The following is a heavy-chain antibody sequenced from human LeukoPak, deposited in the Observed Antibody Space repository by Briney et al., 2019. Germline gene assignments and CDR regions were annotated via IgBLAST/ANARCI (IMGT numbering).Heavy chain of an antibody. CDR1: GFTVSSNY. CDR2: IYSGGST. Sequence: GGSLRLSCAASGFTVSSNYMSWVRQAPGKGLEWVSVIYSGGSTYYADSVKGRFTISRDNSKNTLYLQMNSLRAEDTAVYYCAKDSAYCSGGSCYYYYGMDVWGQGTTVTVSS. CDR3: AKDSAYCSGGSCYYYYGMDV. D-gene: IGHD2-15*01. V-gene: IGHV3-53*01. J-gene: IGHJ6*02.